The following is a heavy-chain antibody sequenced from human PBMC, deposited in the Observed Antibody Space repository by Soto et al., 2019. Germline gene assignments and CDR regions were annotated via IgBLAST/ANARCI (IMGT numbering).Heavy chain of an antibody. Sequence: EVLLLESGGGLTQPGGSLRLACAASGFSFSSYAMSWVRQAPPQGLEWVSSISTRGGRTYYADSVKGRFSISRDNSANAVYLDMDNLRDEDTGIYYCAKEFYYDASGQYSDLYFDSWGQGALVTVSS. CDR1: GFSFSSYA. J-gene: IGHJ4*02. CDR3: AKEFYYDASGQYSDLYFDS. CDR2: ISTRGGRT. D-gene: IGHD3-22*01. V-gene: IGHV3-23*01.